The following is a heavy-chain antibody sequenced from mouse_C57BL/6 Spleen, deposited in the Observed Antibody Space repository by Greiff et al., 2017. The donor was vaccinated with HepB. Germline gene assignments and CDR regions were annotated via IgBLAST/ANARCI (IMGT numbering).Heavy chain of an antibody. V-gene: IGHV1-62-2*01. CDR1: GYTFTEYT. J-gene: IGHJ3*01. D-gene: IGHD2-5*01. CDR3: ARNEGGSNCFDY. CDR2: FYPGSGSI. Sequence: QVQLQQSGAELVKPGASVKLSCKASGYTFTEYTIHWVKQRSGQGLEWIGWFYPGSGSIKYNEKFKDKATLTADKSSSTVYMELSSWTSEDSAVYFCARNEGGSNCFDYWGQGTLVTVSS.